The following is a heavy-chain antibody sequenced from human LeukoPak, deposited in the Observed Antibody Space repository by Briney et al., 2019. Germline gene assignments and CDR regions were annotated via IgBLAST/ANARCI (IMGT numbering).Heavy chain of an antibody. V-gene: IGHV3-33*01. CDR1: EYSLSNYG. CDR3: ARDRRYGSGSGSRYYGMDV. D-gene: IGHD3-10*01. CDR2: IWYDGGNK. Sequence: GRSLRLSCAASEYSLSNYGMHWVRQAPGKGLEWVAVIWYDGGNKYYGDSVKGRFTISRDTSKNTMYLQMNSLRAEDTAVYYCARDRRYGSGSGSRYYGMDVWGQGTTVTVSS. J-gene: IGHJ6*02.